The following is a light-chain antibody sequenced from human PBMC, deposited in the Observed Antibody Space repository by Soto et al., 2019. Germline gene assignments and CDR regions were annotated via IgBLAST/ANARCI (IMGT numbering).Light chain of an antibody. CDR1: QGISSW. Sequence: DIQMTQSPSSVSASVGDRVTITCRASQGISSWVAWYHQKPGKAPKVLIYDASSLQSGVPSRFSGSGSGTDFTLNISNLQPEDFSTYYCQQVYSFPLTFGGGTKVEIK. V-gene: IGKV1D-12*01. CDR2: DAS. CDR3: QQVYSFPLT. J-gene: IGKJ4*01.